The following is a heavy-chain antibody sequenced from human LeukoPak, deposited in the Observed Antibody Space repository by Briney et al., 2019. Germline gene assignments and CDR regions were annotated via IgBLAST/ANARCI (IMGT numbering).Heavy chain of an antibody. D-gene: IGHD3-3*01. Sequence: GASVKVSCKASGYTFTSYDINWVRQATGQGLEWMGWMSPNSGDTGYAQKFQGRVTMTRDTFINTAYMELSSLRSEDTAVYYCARSEWLDYWGQGTLVTVSS. CDR2: MSPNSGDT. CDR1: GYTFTSYD. CDR3: ARSEWLDY. V-gene: IGHV1-8*01. J-gene: IGHJ4*02.